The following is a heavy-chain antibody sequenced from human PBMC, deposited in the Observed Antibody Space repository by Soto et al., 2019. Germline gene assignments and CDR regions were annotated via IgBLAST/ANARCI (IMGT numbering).Heavy chain of an antibody. Sequence: GESLKIACQGSGYSFSSYWIGWVRQMPGKGLEWMGIIYPVDSDTRYSPSFQGQVTISADKSISTAYLQWSSLKASDTAMYYCVRQTPPGSSSHGLDFWGQGTLVTV. CDR2: IYPVDSDT. D-gene: IGHD6-6*01. V-gene: IGHV5-51*01. J-gene: IGHJ4*02. CDR1: GYSFSSYW. CDR3: VRQTPPGSSSHGLDF.